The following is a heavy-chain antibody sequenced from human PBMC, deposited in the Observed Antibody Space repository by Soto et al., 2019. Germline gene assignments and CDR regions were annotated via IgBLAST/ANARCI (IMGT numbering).Heavy chain of an antibody. CDR3: ARRVGLGGNWFGP. Sequence: PSETLSLTCTVSGGSISISLYYWGWIRQPPGKGLEWIGSIYYSGTTYSNPSLKSRVTISVDSSQNQFSLKLNSVTAADTAIYDCARRVGLGGNWFGPGGQGILVTVSS. J-gene: IGHJ5*02. CDR1: GGSISISLYY. D-gene: IGHD3-16*01. CDR2: IYYSGTT. V-gene: IGHV4-39*01.